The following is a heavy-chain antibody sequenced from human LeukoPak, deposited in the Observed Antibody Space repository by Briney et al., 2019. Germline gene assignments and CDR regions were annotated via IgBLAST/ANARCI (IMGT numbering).Heavy chain of an antibody. CDR1: GYTFTDYF. J-gene: IGHJ5*02. CDR2: IIPIFGTA. V-gene: IGHV1-69*13. D-gene: IGHD3-10*01. CDR3: ATRGTYYYGSGSYWNWFDP. Sequence: SVKVSCKTSGYTFTDYFMHWVRQAPGQGLEWMGGIIPIFGTANYAQKFQGRVTITADESASTAYMELSSLRSKDTAVYYCATRGTYYYGSGSYWNWFDPWGQGTLVTVSS.